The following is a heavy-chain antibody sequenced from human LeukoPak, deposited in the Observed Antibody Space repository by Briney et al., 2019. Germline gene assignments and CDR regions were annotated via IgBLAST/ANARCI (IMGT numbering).Heavy chain of an antibody. CDR1: GGSISSYY. D-gene: IGHD7-27*01. Sequence: SETLSLTCTVSGGSISSYYWSWIRQPPGKGLEWIGYIYYSGNTNYNPSLKSRLTISVDTSKNQFSLKLSSVTAADTAMYYCATMRLGMRAFDIWGQGAMVSISS. V-gene: IGHV4-59*12. CDR2: IYYSGNT. J-gene: IGHJ3*02. CDR3: ATMRLGMRAFDI.